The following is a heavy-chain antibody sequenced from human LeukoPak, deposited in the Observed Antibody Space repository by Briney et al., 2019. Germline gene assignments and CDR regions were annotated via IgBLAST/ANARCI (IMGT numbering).Heavy chain of an antibody. CDR3: AKDNRAVAGSGRPYYYGMDV. Sequence: GGSLRLSCAASGFTFSSYSMNWVRQAPGKGLEWVSGISWNSGSIGYADSVKGRFTISRDNAKNSLYLQMNSLRAEDTALYYCAKDNRAVAGSGRPYYYGMDVWGQGTTVTVSS. CDR1: GFTFSSYS. V-gene: IGHV3-9*01. D-gene: IGHD6-19*01. CDR2: ISWNSGSI. J-gene: IGHJ6*02.